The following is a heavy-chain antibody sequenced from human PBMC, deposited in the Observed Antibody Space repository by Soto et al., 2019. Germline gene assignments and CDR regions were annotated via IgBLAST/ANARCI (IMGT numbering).Heavy chain of an antibody. CDR3: ASGVYCSGGSCYQTNFDY. V-gene: IGHV1-18*01. Sequence: QVQLVQSGAEVKKPGASVKVSCKASGYTFTSYGISWVRQAPGQGLEWMGWISAYNGNTNYAQKLQGRVTMTTDTSTSTAEMKLKSLRSDDTAVYYCASGVYCSGGSCYQTNFDYWGQGTLVTVSS. CDR2: ISAYNGNT. J-gene: IGHJ4*02. D-gene: IGHD2-15*01. CDR1: GYTFTSYG.